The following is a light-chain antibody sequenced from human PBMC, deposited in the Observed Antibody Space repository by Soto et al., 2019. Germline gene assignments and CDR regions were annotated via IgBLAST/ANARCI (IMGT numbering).Light chain of an antibody. V-gene: IGKV3-20*01. Sequence: EIVLTQSPGTLSLSPGERATLSCRDSQSVTNNYLAWYQQKAGQAPRLLIYLASNRAAGTPDRFSGSGSGADFTLTINRLEPEDFAVYFCQQYGSSPWTFGQGTKVDIK. CDR3: QQYGSSPWT. J-gene: IGKJ1*01. CDR2: LAS. CDR1: QSVTNNY.